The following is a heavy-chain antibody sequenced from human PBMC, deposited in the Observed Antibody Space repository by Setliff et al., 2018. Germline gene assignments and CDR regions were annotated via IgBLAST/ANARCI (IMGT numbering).Heavy chain of an antibody. CDR2: IHYSGST. J-gene: IGHJ4*02. D-gene: IGHD2-15*01. CDR1: GDSISGDY. Sequence: PSETLSLTCTVSGDSISGDYWSWIRQPPGKGLEWIGFIHYSGSTNYNPSLKSRVTISLDTPKNQFSLRLSSVTAADTAVYYCARTRYGLGGRPYWGQGTLVTVS. V-gene: IGHV4-59*01. CDR3: ARTRYGLGGRPY.